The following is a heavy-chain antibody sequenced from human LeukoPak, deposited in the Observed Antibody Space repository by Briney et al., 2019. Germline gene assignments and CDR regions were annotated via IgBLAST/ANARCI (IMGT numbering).Heavy chain of an antibody. Sequence: ASVKVSCKTSGYAFINYAINWVRQAPGQGLEWMGWINTNTGNPTYAQGFTGRFVFSLDTSVSTTYLQISSLETEDTAIYYCARSNNDGDFLGVGFDYWGQGALATVSS. CDR1: GYAFINYA. CDR3: ARSNNDGDFLGVGFDY. D-gene: IGHD2-21*02. V-gene: IGHV7-4-1*02. J-gene: IGHJ4*02. CDR2: INTNTGNP.